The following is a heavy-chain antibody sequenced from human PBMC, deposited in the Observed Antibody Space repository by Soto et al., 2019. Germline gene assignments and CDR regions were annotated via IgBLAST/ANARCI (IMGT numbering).Heavy chain of an antibody. D-gene: IGHD3-10*01. CDR1: GGSISSSDYF. V-gene: IGHV4-39*01. CDR2: IYYSGST. J-gene: IGHJ5*02. Sequence: QLQLQESGPGLVKPSETLSLTCTVSGGSISSSDYFWGWIRQPPGKGLEWIGSIYYSGSTYYNPSLKSRVTISVDTSKNQFSLRLYSVTAADAAVYYCARRGYSTSGTYFNWFDPWGQGTLVTVSS. CDR3: ARRGYSTSGTYFNWFDP.